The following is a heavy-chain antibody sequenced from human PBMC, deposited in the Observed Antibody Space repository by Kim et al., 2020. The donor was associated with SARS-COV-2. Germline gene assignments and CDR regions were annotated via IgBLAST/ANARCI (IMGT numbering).Heavy chain of an antibody. J-gene: IGHJ6*02. V-gene: IGHV3-15*01. D-gene: IGHD3-16*01. Sequence: GGSLRLSCAASGFTFSNAWMSWVRQAPGKGLEWVGRIKSKTDGGTTDYAAPVKGRFTISRDDSKNTLYLQMNSLKTEDTAVYYCTTSFGKDYYYYGMDVWGQGTTVTVSS. CDR3: TTSFGKDYYYYGMDV. CDR1: GFTFSNAW. CDR2: IKSKTDGGTT.